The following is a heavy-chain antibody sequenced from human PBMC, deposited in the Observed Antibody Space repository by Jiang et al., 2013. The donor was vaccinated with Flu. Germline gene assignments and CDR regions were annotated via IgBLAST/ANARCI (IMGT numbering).Heavy chain of an antibody. CDR1: GFTFSSYA. CDR3: AKMEGRRLLWFGDGRNWFDP. CDR2: ISGSGGST. Sequence: GGGLVQPGGSLRLSCAASGFTFSSYAMSWVRQAPGKGLEWVSAISGSGGSTYYADSVKGRFTISRGNSKNTLYLQMNSLRAEDTAVYYCAKMEGRRLLWFGDGRNWFDPWGQGTLVTVSS. J-gene: IGHJ5*02. V-gene: IGHV3-23*01. D-gene: IGHD3-10*01.